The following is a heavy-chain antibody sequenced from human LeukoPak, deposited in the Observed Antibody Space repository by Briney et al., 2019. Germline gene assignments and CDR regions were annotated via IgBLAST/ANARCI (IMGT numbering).Heavy chain of an antibody. D-gene: IGHD5-12*01. CDR3: ARDLFPGYSIGYHYGY. J-gene: IGHJ4*02. V-gene: IGHV3-66*01. CDR2: ISGGGSI. Sequence: GGSLRLSCAASGFTVTNNYMSWVRQAPGKGLEWVSIISGGGSIYYADSVKGRFTISRDNSKNTVFLRMNSLRAEDTAVYYCARDLFPGYSIGYHYGYWGQGTRVTVSS. CDR1: GFTVTNNY.